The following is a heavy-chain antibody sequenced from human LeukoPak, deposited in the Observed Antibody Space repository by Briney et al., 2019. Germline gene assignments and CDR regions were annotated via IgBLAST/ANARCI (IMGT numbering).Heavy chain of an antibody. CDR1: GGSISSHY. D-gene: IGHD6-13*01. CDR2: IYYSGST. Sequence: SETLSLTCTVSGGSISSHYWSWIRQPPGKGLEWIGYIYYSGSTNYNPSLKSRVTISVDTSKNQFSLKLSSVTAADTAVYYCARADSRPGIAAAGSNWFDPWGQGTLVTVSS. CDR3: ARADSRPGIAAAGSNWFDP. J-gene: IGHJ5*02. V-gene: IGHV4-59*11.